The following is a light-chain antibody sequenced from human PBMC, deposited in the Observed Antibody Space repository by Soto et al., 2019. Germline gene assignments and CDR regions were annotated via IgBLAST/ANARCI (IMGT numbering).Light chain of an antibody. J-gene: IGKJ4*01. CDR3: QQLNNYPLT. CDR1: QGIGSY. CDR2: AAS. V-gene: IGKV1-9*01. Sequence: DIQLTQSPSFLSASLGDRVTITCRASQGIGSYLAWYQQKPGKAPWLLIYAASTLQSGVPSRFSGSGSDTEFTLTISSLQPEDFATYYCQQLNNYPLTFGGGTKVDIK.